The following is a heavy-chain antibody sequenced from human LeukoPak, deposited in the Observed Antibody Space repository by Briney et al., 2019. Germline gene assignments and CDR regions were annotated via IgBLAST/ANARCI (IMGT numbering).Heavy chain of an antibody. V-gene: IGHV3-74*01. CDR3: AIDSRSTSSQGY. D-gene: IGHD6-6*01. CDR2: INSDGSST. Sequence: GGSLRLSCAASGFTFSSYWMHWVRQAPGKGLVWVSRINSDGSSTNYADSVKGRFTISRDNAKNTLYLQINSLRAEDTAVYYRAIDSRSTSSQGYWGQGTLVTVSS. CDR1: GFTFSSYW. J-gene: IGHJ4*02.